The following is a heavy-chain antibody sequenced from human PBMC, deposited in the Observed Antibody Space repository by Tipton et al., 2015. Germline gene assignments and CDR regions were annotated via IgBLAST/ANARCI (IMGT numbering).Heavy chain of an antibody. V-gene: IGHV1-2*02. J-gene: IGHJ5*02. D-gene: IGHD3-22*01. CDR2: IDPDTGVA. CDR3: ARVPFYFDRRAVRLDP. Sequence: QLVQSGAELKKPGTSVKVSCKTSGYTFTRFYLHWVRQAPGQGLEWVGCIDPDTGVADYAQNLQGRVAMTRDTSNNTAYLELSRLKSEDTALYYCARVPFYFDRRAVRLDPWGQGTLVTVSS. CDR1: GYTFTRFY.